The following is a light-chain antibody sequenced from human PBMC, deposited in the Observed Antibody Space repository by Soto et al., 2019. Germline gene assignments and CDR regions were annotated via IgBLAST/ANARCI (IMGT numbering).Light chain of an antibody. Sequence: QSVLTQPASVSGSPGQSITISCTGSSSDVGGYNYVSWYQHSPGKAHKLMIYEVNSRPSGVSNRFSGSKSGNTASLTISGRQAEDESDYYGSSGTSSNTCLFGAGTKVTVL. J-gene: IGLJ1*01. CDR3: SSGTSSNTCL. V-gene: IGLV2-14*01. CDR2: EVN. CDR1: SSDVGGYNY.